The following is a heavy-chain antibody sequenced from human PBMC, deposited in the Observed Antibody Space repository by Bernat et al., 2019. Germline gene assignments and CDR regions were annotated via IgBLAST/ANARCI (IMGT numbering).Heavy chain of an antibody. D-gene: IGHD2-15*01. CDR1: GYSFTNYW. Sequence: EVQLVQSGAAVKKPGESQKISCKASGYSFTNYWLGWVRQMPGKGLEWMGIIYPGDSETRYSPSFQGQVTISADESISTAYLQWSSLKASDTAMYYCARRYCSGGTCPNNWFDPWGQGTLVTVSS. CDR2: IYPGDSET. J-gene: IGHJ5*02. V-gene: IGHV5-51*01. CDR3: ARRYCSGGTCPNNWFDP.